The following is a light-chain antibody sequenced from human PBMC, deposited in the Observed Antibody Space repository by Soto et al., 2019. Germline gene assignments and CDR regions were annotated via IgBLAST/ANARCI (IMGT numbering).Light chain of an antibody. CDR3: CSSSGVTTWI. CDR1: GNDVGNYNL. Sequence: QSALSQPASVSGSPGQSVTISCSGTGNDVGNYNLVSWYQQHPGKVPKLLIYEVSRRPSGVSDRFSASQSGNTASLTISGLQADDEADYYCCSSSGVTTWIFGGGTKVTVL. V-gene: IGLV2-23*02. J-gene: IGLJ3*02. CDR2: EVS.